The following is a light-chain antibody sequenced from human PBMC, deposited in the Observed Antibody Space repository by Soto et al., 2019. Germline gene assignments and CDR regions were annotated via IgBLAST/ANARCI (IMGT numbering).Light chain of an antibody. J-gene: IGLJ2*01. CDR1: SSDVGGYNF. Sequence: QSALTQPASVSGSPGQSITISCTGTSSDVGGYNFVSWYQYNPGKAPKLMIFEVSSRPSGVSNRFSGSKSVNTASLTISGLQADDEADYYCSSYTTSSTLIFGGGTKLTVL. CDR3: SSYTTSSTLI. V-gene: IGLV2-14*01. CDR2: EVS.